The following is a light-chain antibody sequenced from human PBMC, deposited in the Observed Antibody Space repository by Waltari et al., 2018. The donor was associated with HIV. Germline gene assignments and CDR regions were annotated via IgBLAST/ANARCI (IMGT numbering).Light chain of an antibody. J-gene: IGLJ3*02. Sequence: QSMLTQPPSVSAAPGQTLTIPCSGPGSNLANNYVSCYQHLPGVAPKLVIYDNDNRPSGIPDRFSGSKSGASATLVITGLQTGDEGDYYCGTWDSSLNAGVFGGGTKLTVL. CDR1: GSNLANNY. CDR3: GTWDSSLNAGV. V-gene: IGLV1-51*01. CDR2: DND.